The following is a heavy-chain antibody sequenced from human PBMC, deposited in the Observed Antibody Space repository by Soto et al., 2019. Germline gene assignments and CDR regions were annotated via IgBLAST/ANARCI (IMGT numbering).Heavy chain of an antibody. V-gene: IGHV3-21*01. CDR3: ARVIGYCSSTSCSPYYYMDV. CDR1: GFTFSSYT. J-gene: IGHJ6*03. CDR2: ISSSSSYI. Sequence: GGSLRLSCAASGFTFSSYTMNWVRQTPGKGLEWVSSISSSSSYIYYADSMKGRFTISRDNAKNSLFLQMNSVRAEETAVFYCARVIGYCSSTSCSPYYYMDVWGKGTTVTVSS. D-gene: IGHD2-2*01.